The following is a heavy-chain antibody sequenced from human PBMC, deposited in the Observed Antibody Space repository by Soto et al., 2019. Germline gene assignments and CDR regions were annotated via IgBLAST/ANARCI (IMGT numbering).Heavy chain of an antibody. CDR1: GFTFCSYG. CDR3: GRPNLYCSITSSYDY. V-gene: IGHV3-33*08. D-gene: IGHD2-2*01. J-gene: IGHJ4*01. CDR2: IWCDGSNK. Sequence: GGSLRLSCAASGFTFCSYGMHWVRQAPGKGLEWVAVIWCDGSNKYYADSVKGRFTISRDNSKNTLYLQMNSLRAEDTAVYSCGRPNLYCSITSSYDYWGQETLVTLSS.